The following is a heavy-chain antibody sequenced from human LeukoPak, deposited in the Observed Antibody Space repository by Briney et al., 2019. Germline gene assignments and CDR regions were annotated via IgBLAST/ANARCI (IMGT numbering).Heavy chain of an antibody. CDR1: GFTFSTYW. CDR2: INTDGSST. CDR3: ARGYSALDY. D-gene: IGHD6-13*01. V-gene: IGHV3-74*01. Sequence: PGGSLRLSCAASGFTFSTYWMQWVRQAPGRGLVWVSRINTDGSSTTYADSVKGRFTISRDNAKNTLYLQMNSLRAGDTAVYYCARGYSALDYWCQGTLVTVSS. J-gene: IGHJ4*02.